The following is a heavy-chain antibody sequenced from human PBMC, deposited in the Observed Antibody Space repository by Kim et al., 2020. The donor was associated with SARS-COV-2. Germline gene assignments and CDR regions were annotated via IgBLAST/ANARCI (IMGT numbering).Heavy chain of an antibody. V-gene: IGHV4-34*01. CDR1: GGTFSGYY. CDR3: ARGPLRWFYL. D-gene: IGHD5-12*01. Sequence: SETLSLTCNVNGGTFSGYYWNWIRQPPGKGLEWIGEINHAGGTNYNPSLKSRVTMSVDTSKIQFSLNVTSVTAADTAVYYCARGPLRWFYLWGRGTLVTV. CDR2: INHAGGT. J-gene: IGHJ2*01.